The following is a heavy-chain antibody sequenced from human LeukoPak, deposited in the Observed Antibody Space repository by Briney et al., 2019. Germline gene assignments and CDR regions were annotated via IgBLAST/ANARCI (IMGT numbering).Heavy chain of an antibody. Sequence: GGSLRLSCAASGFTFDDYGMSWVRQAPGKGLEWVSGINWNGGSTGYADSVKGRFTISRDNAKNSLYLQMNSLRAEDTALYYCARDSLYSSSWFGGIHFDYWGQGTLVTVSS. D-gene: IGHD6-13*01. CDR2: INWNGGST. J-gene: IGHJ4*02. CDR1: GFTFDDYG. CDR3: ARDSLYSSSWFGGIHFDY. V-gene: IGHV3-20*04.